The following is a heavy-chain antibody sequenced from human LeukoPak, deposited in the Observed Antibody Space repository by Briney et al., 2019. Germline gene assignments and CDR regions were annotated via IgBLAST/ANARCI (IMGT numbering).Heavy chain of an antibody. CDR2: IKYDGSEK. D-gene: IGHD1/OR15-1a*01. CDR1: GLSFSGQW. Sequence: GGSLRLSCTASGLSFSGQWMNWVRQSPGQGLERVANIKYDGSEKYYVDSVKGRLTISREDAKNSLSLQMDSVRPEDTAVYYCAFNNNFKYWGQGTLVIVSS. V-gene: IGHV3-7*01. J-gene: IGHJ4*02. CDR3: AFNNNFKY.